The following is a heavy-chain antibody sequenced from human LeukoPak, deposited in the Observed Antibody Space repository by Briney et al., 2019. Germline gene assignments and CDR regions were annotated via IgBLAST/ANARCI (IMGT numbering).Heavy chain of an antibody. Sequence: TSETLSLTCTVSGGSISSYYWSWIRQPPGKGLEWIGYIYYSGSTNYNPSLKSRVTISVDTSKNQFSLKLSSVTAADTAVYYCARDYYKNFDYWGQGTLVTVSS. J-gene: IGHJ4*02. CDR2: IYYSGST. D-gene: IGHD3-22*01. CDR3: ARDYYKNFDY. V-gene: IGHV4-59*12. CDR1: GGSISSYY.